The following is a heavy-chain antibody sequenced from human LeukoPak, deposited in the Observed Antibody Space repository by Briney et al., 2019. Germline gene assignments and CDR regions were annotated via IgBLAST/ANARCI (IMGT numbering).Heavy chain of an antibody. J-gene: IGHJ4*02. V-gene: IGHV3-11*06. D-gene: IGHD4-17*01. CDR1: GFTFSDYY. Sequence: PGGSLRLSCAASGFTFSDYYMSWIRQAPGKGLEWVSYISGSSSYTIYADSVKGRFTISRDNAKNSLYLQMNSLRAEDTAVYYCARVTLYGESALDYWGQGTLVTVSS. CDR3: ARVTLYGESALDY. CDR2: ISGSSSYT.